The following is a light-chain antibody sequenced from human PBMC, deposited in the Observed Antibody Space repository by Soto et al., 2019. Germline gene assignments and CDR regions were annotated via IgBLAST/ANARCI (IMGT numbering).Light chain of an antibody. CDR2: EVS. V-gene: IGLV2-8*01. Sequence: QYVLTQPPSASGSPGQSVTISCTGSSSDVGGYNYVSWYQQHPGKAPKVIINEVSKRPSGVPDRFSGSKSGNTASLTVSGLQADDEADYYCSSYAGSNTFVFGSGTKVTVL. CDR3: SSYAGSNTFV. CDR1: SSDVGGYNY. J-gene: IGLJ1*01.